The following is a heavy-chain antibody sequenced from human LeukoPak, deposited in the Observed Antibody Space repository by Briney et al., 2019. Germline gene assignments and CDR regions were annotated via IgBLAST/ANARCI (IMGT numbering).Heavy chain of an antibody. D-gene: IGHD5-18*01. V-gene: IGHV4-4*07. CDR3: ARGHTAMVPFDY. J-gene: IGHJ4*02. Sequence: SETLSLTCTISGGSISSYDWSWIRQPAGKGLEWIGRIYTSGSTNYNPSLKSRVTMSIDTSKNQFSLKLSSVTAADTAVYYCARGHTAMVPFDYWGQGTLVTVSS. CDR1: GGSISSYD. CDR2: IYTSGST.